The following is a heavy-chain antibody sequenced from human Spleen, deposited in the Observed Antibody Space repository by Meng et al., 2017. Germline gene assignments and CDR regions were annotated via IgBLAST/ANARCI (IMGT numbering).Heavy chain of an antibody. CDR3: ARDEDISAAGKLFGDY. CDR2: INPNSGGT. V-gene: IGHV1-2*06. D-gene: IGHD6-13*01. J-gene: IGHJ4*02. CDR1: GYTFTGYY. Sequence: ASVKVSCQASGYTFTGYYMHWVRQAPGQGLEWMGRINPNSGGTNYAQKFQGRVTMTRDTSISTAYMELSGLRSDDTAMYYCARDEDISAAGKLFGDYWGQGTLVTVSS.